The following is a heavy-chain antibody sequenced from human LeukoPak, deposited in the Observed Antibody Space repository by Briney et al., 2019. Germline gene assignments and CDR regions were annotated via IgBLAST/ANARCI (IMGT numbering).Heavy chain of an antibody. CDR2: IIPIFGTP. Sequence: ASVKVSCKASGYTFTGYFMHWVRQAPGHGLEWMGGIIPIFGTPNYAQKFQGRVTINADETTSYMELSSLRSEDTAVYYCARTVVGASAAAFQHWGQGTLVTVSS. V-gene: IGHV1-69*13. CDR1: GYTFTGYF. D-gene: IGHD1-26*01. J-gene: IGHJ1*01. CDR3: ARTVVGASAAAFQH.